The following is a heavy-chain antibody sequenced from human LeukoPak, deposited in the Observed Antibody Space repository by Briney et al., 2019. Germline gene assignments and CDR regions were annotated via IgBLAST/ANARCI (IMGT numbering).Heavy chain of an antibody. J-gene: IGHJ3*02. CDR3: AKGYGSGTDDAFDI. Sequence: GGSLRLSCAASGFTFDDYAMHWVRQAPGKGLEWVSLISWDGGSTYYADSVKGRFTISRDNSKNSLYLQMNSLRAEDTALYYCAKGYGSGTDDAFDIWGQGTVVTVSS. D-gene: IGHD3-10*01. CDR1: GFTFDDYA. V-gene: IGHV3-43D*04. CDR2: ISWDGGST.